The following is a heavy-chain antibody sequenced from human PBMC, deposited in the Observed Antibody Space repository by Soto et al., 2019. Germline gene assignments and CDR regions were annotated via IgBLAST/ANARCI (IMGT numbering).Heavy chain of an antibody. D-gene: IGHD1-26*01. V-gene: IGHV4-4*02. Sequence: SDSESKTVVVDRGAVSGGNRCSWDSQPPGKWLEWIGDISHGGSTNYNPSLKSRVTISVAKSKKQVSLKLSSVTAADTAVYYCARVSGSYYYGMDVLGQGTTVTVSS. CDR2: ISHGGST. J-gene: IGHJ6*02. CDR1: RGAVSGGNR. CDR3: ARVSGSYYYGMDV.